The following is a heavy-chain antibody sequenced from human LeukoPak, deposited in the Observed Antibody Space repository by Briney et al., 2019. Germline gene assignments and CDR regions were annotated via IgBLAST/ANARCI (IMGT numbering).Heavy chain of an antibody. CDR2: IIPILGIA. J-gene: IGHJ4*02. D-gene: IGHD3-3*01. V-gene: IGHV1-69*04. Sequence: SVKVSCKASGGTFSSYAISWVRQAPGQGLEWMGRIIPILGIANYAQKVQGRVTITADKSTSTAYMELSSLRSEDTAVYYCARDLIRFLEWFFDYWGQGTLVTVSS. CDR3: ARDLIRFLEWFFDY. CDR1: GGTFSSYA.